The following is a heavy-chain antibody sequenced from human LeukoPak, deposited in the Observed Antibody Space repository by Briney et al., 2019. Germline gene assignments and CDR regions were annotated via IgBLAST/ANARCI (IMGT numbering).Heavy chain of an antibody. CDR2: ISSSSSYI. J-gene: IGHJ3*02. Sequence: GGSLRLSCAASGFTFSSYSMNWVRQAPGKGLEWVSSISSSSSYIYYADSVKGRFTISRDNAKNSLYLQMNSLRAEDTAVYYCARVTWATTPGRGKGAFDIWGQGTMVTVSS. V-gene: IGHV3-21*01. CDR1: GFTFSSYS. CDR3: ARVTWATTPGRGKGAFDI. D-gene: IGHD4-17*01.